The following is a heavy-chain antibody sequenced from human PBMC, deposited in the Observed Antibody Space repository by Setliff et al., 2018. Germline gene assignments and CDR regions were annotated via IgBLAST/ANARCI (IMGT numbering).Heavy chain of an antibody. D-gene: IGHD3-9*01. V-gene: IGHV3-74*01. CDR2: INFDGSST. CDR3: ARISGNDDILTGYSVGYYFDY. J-gene: IGHJ4*02. CDR1: GFTFSKYW. Sequence: PGGSLRLSCAASGFTFSKYWMYWVRRTPGKGLVWVSRINFDGSSTNYADSVKGRFTISRDNAKNTLYLQMNSLRAEDTAVYYCARISGNDDILTGYSVGYYFDYWGQGTLVTVSS.